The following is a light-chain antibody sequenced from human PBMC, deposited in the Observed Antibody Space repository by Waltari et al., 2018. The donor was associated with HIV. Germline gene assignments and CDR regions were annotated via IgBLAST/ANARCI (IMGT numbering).Light chain of an antibody. J-gene: IGLJ3*02. CDR3: GVWDSTLKQWL. CDR1: TSNVETQW. V-gene: IGLV1-47*01. CDR2: RNY. Sequence: QSVLTQPPSASGTPGQTVTISCSGSTSNVETQWVYWYQQLTGTAPKLRIYRNYQRPSGVPDRFSSSKSGASASLIISGLRSEDEADYSCGVWDSTLKQWLFGGGTKLTVL.